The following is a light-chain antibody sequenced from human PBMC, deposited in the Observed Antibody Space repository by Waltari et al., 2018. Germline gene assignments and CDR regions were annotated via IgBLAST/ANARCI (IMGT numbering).Light chain of an antibody. CDR2: GAS. CDR3: QQYGNSPRT. J-gene: IGKJ1*01. Sequence: ETVLTQSPGTLSLSPGERATLPCRASQSVTSSHLAWYQQKPGQAPRLLIYGASSRATGIPDRFSGSGSGTDFTLTITRLEPEDIAVYYCQQYGNSPRTFGQGTEVEIK. V-gene: IGKV3-20*01. CDR1: QSVTSSH.